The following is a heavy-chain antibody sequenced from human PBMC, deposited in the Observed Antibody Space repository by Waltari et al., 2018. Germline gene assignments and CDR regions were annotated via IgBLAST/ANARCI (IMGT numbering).Heavy chain of an antibody. J-gene: IGHJ6*02. Sequence: QVQLVQSGAEVKKPGASVKVSCKASGYTFTSYAMHWVRQAPGQRLEWMGWINAGNGNTKYSQKFQGRVTITRDTSASTAYMELSSLRSEDTAVYYCARASDYGVYYYYYGMDVWGQGTTVTVSS. CDR1: GYTFTSYA. V-gene: IGHV1-3*01. D-gene: IGHD4-17*01. CDR3: ARASDYGVYYYYYGMDV. CDR2: INAGNGNT.